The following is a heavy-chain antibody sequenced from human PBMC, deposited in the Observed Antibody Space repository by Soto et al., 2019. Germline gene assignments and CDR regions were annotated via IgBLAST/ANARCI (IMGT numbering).Heavy chain of an antibody. Sequence: ASVKVSCKAAGYTFTSYGISWVRQAPGQGLEWMGWITTNNANTNYAQNLQGRVTMSTDTSTSTAYMELRSLRSDDTAVYYRARTRGYSYGYADYWGQGTLVTVSS. CDR1: GYTFTSYG. CDR2: ITTNNANT. D-gene: IGHD5-18*01. CDR3: ARTRGYSYGYADY. J-gene: IGHJ4*02. V-gene: IGHV1-18*01.